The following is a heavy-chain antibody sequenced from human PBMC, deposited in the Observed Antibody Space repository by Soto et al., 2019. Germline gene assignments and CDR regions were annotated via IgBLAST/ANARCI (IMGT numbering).Heavy chain of an antibody. J-gene: IGHJ4*02. D-gene: IGHD3-10*01. V-gene: IGHV3-23*01. CDR1: GFTFSSYS. CDR2: FRSGGDDDTT. Sequence: GGSLRLSCAASGFTFSSYSMSWVRQAPGEGLEWVSGFRSGGDDDTTYYADSVRGRFTISRDNSKNTLFLQMNSLRAEDTAIYHSPKPVKPGSGSQLFDYWGQGTLVTVSS. CDR3: PKPVKPGSGSQLFDY.